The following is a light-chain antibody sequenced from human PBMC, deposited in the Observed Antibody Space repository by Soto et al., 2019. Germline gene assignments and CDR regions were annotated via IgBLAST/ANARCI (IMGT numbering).Light chain of an antibody. J-gene: IGLJ3*02. CDR3: QTLGPGTWV. V-gene: IGLV4-69*01. CDR1: SGHNNYA. CDR2: LNSDGSH. Sequence: QPVLTQSPSASASLGASVKLTCTLSSGHNNYAIAWHQQQPEKGPRYLMKLNSDGSHTKGDGIPDRFSGSSSGAERYLTISSLQSEDEADYYCQTLGPGTWVFGGGTKLTVL.